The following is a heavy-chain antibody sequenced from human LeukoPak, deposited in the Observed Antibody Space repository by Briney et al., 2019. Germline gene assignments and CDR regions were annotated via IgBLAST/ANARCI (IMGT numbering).Heavy chain of an antibody. D-gene: IGHD3-10*01. CDR3: ARDGLTMVRGADV. Sequence: GGSLRLSCAASGFTVSSNYMSWVRQAPGKGLEWVSVIYSGGSTYYADSVKGRFTISRDNSKNTVYLQMNSLRAEDTAVYYCARDGLTMVRGADVWGKGTTVTVSS. CDR1: GFTVSSNY. J-gene: IGHJ6*04. V-gene: IGHV3-53*01. CDR2: IYSGGST.